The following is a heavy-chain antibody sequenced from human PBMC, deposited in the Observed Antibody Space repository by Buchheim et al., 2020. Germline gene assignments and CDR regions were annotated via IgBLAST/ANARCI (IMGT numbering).Heavy chain of an antibody. Sequence: QVQLRESGPGLVKPSQTLSLTCTVSGGSINSGGYFWSWIRQHPGKGLEWIGYIYYSGNPYYNPSLQSRVTISVDTSKNQFSLKLSSVTAADTAVYYCARDLRPYCTNGVCYMGGFDYWGQGTL. CDR2: IYYSGNP. CDR1: GGSINSGGYF. CDR3: ARDLRPYCTNGVCYMGGFDY. D-gene: IGHD2-8*01. V-gene: IGHV4-31*03. J-gene: IGHJ4*02.